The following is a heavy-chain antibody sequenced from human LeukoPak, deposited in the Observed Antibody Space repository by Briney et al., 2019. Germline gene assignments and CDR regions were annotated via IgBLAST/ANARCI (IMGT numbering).Heavy chain of an antibody. CDR3: AKEIWPTVTIPGRTYFDY. D-gene: IGHD4-17*01. V-gene: IGHV3-9*01. CDR2: ISWNSGSI. J-gene: IGHJ4*02. Sequence: PGRSLRLSCAASGFTFDDYAMHWVRQAPGKGLEWVSGISWNSGSIGYADSVKGRFTISRDNAKNSLYLQMNSLRAEDTAVYCCAKEIWPTVTIPGRTYFDYWGQGALVTVSS. CDR1: GFTFDDYA.